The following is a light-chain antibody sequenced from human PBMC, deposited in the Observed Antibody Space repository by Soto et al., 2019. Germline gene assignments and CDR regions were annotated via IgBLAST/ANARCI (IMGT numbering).Light chain of an antibody. CDR2: DVS. Sequence: QSVLTQPRSVSGSPGQSVTISCTGTNSDVGGYNYVSWYQQHPGKAPKLMIYDVSKRPSGVPDRFSGSKSGNTASLTISGLQAEDETDYYCCSYAGSYTVLFGGGTKLTVL. CDR3: CSYAGSYTVL. V-gene: IGLV2-11*01. J-gene: IGLJ2*01. CDR1: NSDVGGYNY.